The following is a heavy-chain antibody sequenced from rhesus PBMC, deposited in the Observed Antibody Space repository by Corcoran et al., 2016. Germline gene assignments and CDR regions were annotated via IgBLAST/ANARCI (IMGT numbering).Heavy chain of an antibody. D-gene: IGHD4-23*01. CDR1: GFTFRSYW. CDR3: AKAYSNHVGVDY. CDR2: ISGDGSII. J-gene: IGHJ4*01. Sequence: EVHLAESGGGLVQHGGSLRLSCAASGFTFRSYWMPWVRQAPGKGLEWVSRISGDGSIISYADSVKGRFIMSRENAKNSLYLQMNSLRAEDTAVYYCAKAYSNHVGVDYWGQGVLVTVSS. V-gene: IGHV3-119*01.